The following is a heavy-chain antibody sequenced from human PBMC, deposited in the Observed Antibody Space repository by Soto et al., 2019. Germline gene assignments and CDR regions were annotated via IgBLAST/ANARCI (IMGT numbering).Heavy chain of an antibody. Sequence: GGSLRLSCAASGFTFSSSAMSWVRQAPGKGLEWVSVISGSGGSTYYADSVKGRLTISRDNSKNTLYLQMNSLRAEDTAVYYCAKAGSSTTTSRYYYYYGMDVWGQGTTVTVSS. CDR2: ISGSGGST. V-gene: IGHV3-23*01. CDR1: GFTFSSSA. CDR3: AKAGSSTTTSRYYYYYGMDV. J-gene: IGHJ6*02. D-gene: IGHD6-6*01.